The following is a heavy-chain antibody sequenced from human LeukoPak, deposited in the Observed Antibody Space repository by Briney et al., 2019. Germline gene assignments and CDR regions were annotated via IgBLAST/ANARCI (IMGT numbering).Heavy chain of an antibody. CDR2: LTGDVAST. CDR3: ARENWEIWT. D-gene: IGHD1-26*01. Sequence: GGSLRLSCAVSGFTVSNYWIHWVRQAPGEGLVWVSRLTGDVASTIYADSVKGRFTTSRDDSKNTVYLQMNYLGADDSGIYYCARENWEIWTWGRGTLVTVSS. V-gene: IGHV3-74*01. J-gene: IGHJ5*02. CDR1: GFTVSNYW.